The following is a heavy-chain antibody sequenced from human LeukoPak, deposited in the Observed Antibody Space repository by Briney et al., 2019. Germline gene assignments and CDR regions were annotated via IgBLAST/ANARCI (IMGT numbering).Heavy chain of an antibody. Sequence: SETLSLTCTVSGGSISSSSYYWGWIRQPPGKGLEWIGSIYYSGSTYYNPSLKSRVTISVDTSKNQFSLKLSSVTAADTAVYYCARTNSSSWYWVWFDPWGQGTLVTVSS. J-gene: IGHJ5*02. CDR1: GGSISSSSYY. CDR3: ARTNSSSWYWVWFDP. D-gene: IGHD6-13*01. CDR2: IYYSGST. V-gene: IGHV4-39*07.